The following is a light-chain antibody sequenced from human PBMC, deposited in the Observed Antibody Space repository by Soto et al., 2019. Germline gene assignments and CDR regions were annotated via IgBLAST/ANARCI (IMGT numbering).Light chain of an antibody. Sequence: SYELTQPPSVSVSPGQTASITCSGDNLGDKYACWYQQKPGQSPVLVIYQDTNRPSGIPERFSGSNSGNTATLTISGTQAMDEADYYCQAWDSSTVVFGGGTQLTVL. CDR3: QAWDSSTVV. J-gene: IGLJ7*01. CDR1: NLGDKY. V-gene: IGLV3-1*01. CDR2: QDT.